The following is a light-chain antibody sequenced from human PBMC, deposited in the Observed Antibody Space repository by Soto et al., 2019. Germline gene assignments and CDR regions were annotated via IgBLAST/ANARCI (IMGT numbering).Light chain of an antibody. CDR3: QQYNKWPPTWT. Sequence: EIVMTQSPATLSVSPGERVTLSCRASQSVSSNLAWYHQRPGQAPRLLIYDASTRATGIPARFSGSGSGTEFTLTISSLQSEDFAVYYCQQYNKWPPTWTFGQGTKVEIK. CDR1: QSVSSN. J-gene: IGKJ1*01. V-gene: IGKV3-15*01. CDR2: DAS.